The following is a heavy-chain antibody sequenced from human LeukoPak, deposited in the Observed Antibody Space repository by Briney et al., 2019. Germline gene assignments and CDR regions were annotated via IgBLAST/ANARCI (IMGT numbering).Heavy chain of an antibody. V-gene: IGHV1-46*01. CDR1: GYSFTSYY. CDR2: INPSGGST. J-gene: IGHJ6*03. D-gene: IGHD2-2*01. CDR3: ARDDLVVPVNYMDV. Sequence: ASVKVSCKASGYSFTSYYMHWVRQAPGQGLEWMGIINPSGGSTSYAQKFQGRVTMTTDTSTSTAYMELRSLRSDDTAVYYCARDDLVVPVNYMDVWGKGTTVTVSS.